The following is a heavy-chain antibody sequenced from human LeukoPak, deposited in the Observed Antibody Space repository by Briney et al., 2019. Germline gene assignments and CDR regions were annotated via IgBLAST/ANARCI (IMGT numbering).Heavy chain of an antibody. D-gene: IGHD6-13*01. Sequence: ASVKVSCKASGNTFTSYYMHWVRQAHGQGLEWMGIINPSGGRTNYAQKFQGRVTMTRDTSTSAVYMELSSLRSEDTAMYYCARDNTAGGPFDYWGQGTLVTVSS. CDR3: ARDNTAGGPFDY. CDR1: GNTFTSYY. V-gene: IGHV1-46*01. J-gene: IGHJ4*02. CDR2: INPSGGRT.